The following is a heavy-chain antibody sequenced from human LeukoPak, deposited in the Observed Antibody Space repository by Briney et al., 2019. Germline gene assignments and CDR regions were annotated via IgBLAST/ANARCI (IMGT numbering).Heavy chain of an antibody. J-gene: IGHJ4*02. Sequence: SETLSLTCTVSGGSISSYYWSWIRQPPGKGLEWIGYIYYSGSTNYNPSLKSRVTISVDTSKNQFSLKLSSVTAADTAMYYCARGGSSFGYWGQGTLVTVSS. V-gene: IGHV4-59*01. CDR2: IYYSGST. D-gene: IGHD6-13*01. CDR3: ARGGSSFGY. CDR1: GGSISSYY.